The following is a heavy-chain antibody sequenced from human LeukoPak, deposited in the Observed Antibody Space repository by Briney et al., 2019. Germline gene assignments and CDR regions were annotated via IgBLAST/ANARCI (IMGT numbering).Heavy chain of an antibody. Sequence: SETLSLTCTVSGGSISSGDYYWSWIRQPPGKGLEWIGYIYYSGSTYYNPSLKSRVTISVDTSKNQFSLKLSSVTAADTAVYYCARVMGYVWGSLRAFDIWGQGTMVTVSS. J-gene: IGHJ3*02. CDR1: GGSISSGDYY. D-gene: IGHD3-16*01. V-gene: IGHV4-30-4*08. CDR3: ARVMGYVWGSLRAFDI. CDR2: IYYSGST.